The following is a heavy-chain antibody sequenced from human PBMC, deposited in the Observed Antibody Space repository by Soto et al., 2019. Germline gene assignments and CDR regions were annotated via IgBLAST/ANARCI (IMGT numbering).Heavy chain of an antibody. D-gene: IGHD4-4*01. J-gene: IGHJ4*02. V-gene: IGHV3-23*01. CDR2: ISGSAGST. CDR1: RFTFSSYA. Sequence: EVQLLESGGGLVQPGGSLRLSCVASRFTFSSYAMSWVRQAPGKGLEWVSSISGSAGSTYYADSVKGRFTISRDNSKSTLYLQMNSLRAEDTAVYYCGKGLGYGGNYEVDSWGQGTLVAVSS. CDR3: GKGLGYGGNYEVDS.